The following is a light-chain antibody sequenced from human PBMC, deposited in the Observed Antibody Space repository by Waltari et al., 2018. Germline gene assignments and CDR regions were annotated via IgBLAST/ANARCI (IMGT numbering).Light chain of an antibody. J-gene: IGLJ2*01. CDR1: SSDIGGYNF. Sequence: SALTQPASVSGSLGQSITISCTGTSSDIGGYNFVSWYQQHPGKAPKLMIYDVSNRPSGVSNRFSASKSGNTASLTISGLQTEDEADYYCSSYTNSNIFVLFGGGTKVTVL. CDR2: DVS. CDR3: SSYTNSNIFVL. V-gene: IGLV2-14*03.